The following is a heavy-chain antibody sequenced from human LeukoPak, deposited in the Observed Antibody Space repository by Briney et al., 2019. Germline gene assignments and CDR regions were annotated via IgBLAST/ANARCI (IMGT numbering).Heavy chain of an antibody. V-gene: IGHV3-23*01. CDR2: ITGSGGNT. D-gene: IGHD6-13*01. J-gene: IGHJ4*02. Sequence: GGSLILSCAASRFTFSSCAMSWVRQAPGKGLEWVSAITGSGGNTFYADSVKGRFTISRDNSKNTLFLQMSSLRAEDTAVYYCAKRGYAAAGTPLYYFDYWGQGTLVTVSS. CDR3: AKRGYAAAGTPLYYFDY. CDR1: RFTFSSCA.